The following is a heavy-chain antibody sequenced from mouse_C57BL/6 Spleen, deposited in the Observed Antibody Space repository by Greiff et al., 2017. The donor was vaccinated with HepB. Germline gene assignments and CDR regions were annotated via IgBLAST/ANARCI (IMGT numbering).Heavy chain of an antibody. D-gene: IGHD2-2*01. J-gene: IGHJ4*01. CDR1: GYTFTGYW. CDR2: ILPGSGST. Sequence: QVQLQQSGAELMKPGASVKLSCKATGYTFTGYWMEWVKQRPGHGLEWIGEILPGSGSTNYNEKFKGKATFSADTSSNTAYMQLSSLPTEDSAVYYCAGKKNYGYAIDYWGQGTSVTVSA. CDR3: AGKKNYGYAIDY. V-gene: IGHV1-9*01.